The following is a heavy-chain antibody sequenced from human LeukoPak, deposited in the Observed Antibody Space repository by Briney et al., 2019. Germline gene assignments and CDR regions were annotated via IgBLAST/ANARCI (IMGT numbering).Heavy chain of an antibody. CDR3: ASLSYCSSTSCYVGYFDY. Sequence: PSETLSLTCTVSGGSISSYYWSWIRQPPGKGLEWIGYIYYSGSTNYNPSLKSRVTISVDTSKNQFSLKLSSVTAADTAVYYCASLSYCSSTSCYVGYFDYWGQGALVTVSS. CDR1: GGSISSYY. CDR2: IYYSGST. J-gene: IGHJ4*02. V-gene: IGHV4-59*08. D-gene: IGHD2-2*01.